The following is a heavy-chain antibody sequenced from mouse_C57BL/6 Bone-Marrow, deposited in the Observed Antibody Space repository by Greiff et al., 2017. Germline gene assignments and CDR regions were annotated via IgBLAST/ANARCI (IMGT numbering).Heavy chain of an antibody. CDR2: IHPNSGST. V-gene: IGHV1-64*01. J-gene: IGHJ1*03. CDR1: GYTFTSYW. CDR3: ARKGSWYFDV. Sequence: QVQLQQPGAELVKPGASVKLSCKASGYTFTSYWMHWVKQRPGQGLEWIGMIHPNSGSTNYNEKFKSKATLTVDKSSSTAYRQLSSLTSEDSAVYYCARKGSWYFDVWGTGTTVTVSS.